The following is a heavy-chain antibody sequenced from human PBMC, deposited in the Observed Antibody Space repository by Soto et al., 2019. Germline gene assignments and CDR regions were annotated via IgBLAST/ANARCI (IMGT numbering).Heavy chain of an antibody. CDR1: GFIFDNYA. V-gene: IGHV3-23*01. CDR2: ISGSGHAT. Sequence: EVKLLESGGGLVTPGASARLSCITSGFIFDNYAMSWVRQSPGRGLEWVAAISGSGHATYYTQSVQGRFIISRDKSKKTVFLQMHNLRAEDTAVYYCAKGRYFDSSGGCANYWGLGTLVTVSS. J-gene: IGHJ4*02. CDR3: AKGRYFDSSGGCANY. D-gene: IGHD3-22*01.